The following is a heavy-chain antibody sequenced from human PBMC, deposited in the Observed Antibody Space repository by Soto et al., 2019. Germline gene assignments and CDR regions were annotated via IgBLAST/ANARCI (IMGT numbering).Heavy chain of an antibody. Sequence: GGSLRLSCAASGFTFSSYWMHWVRQAPGKGLVWVSRINSDGSSTSYADSVKGRFTISRDNAKNTLYLQMNSLRAEDTAVYYCARGAYDFLTGSRYYYMDVWGKGTTVTVSS. CDR1: GFTFSSYW. D-gene: IGHD3-9*01. J-gene: IGHJ6*03. V-gene: IGHV3-74*01. CDR2: INSDGSST. CDR3: ARGAYDFLTGSRYYYMDV.